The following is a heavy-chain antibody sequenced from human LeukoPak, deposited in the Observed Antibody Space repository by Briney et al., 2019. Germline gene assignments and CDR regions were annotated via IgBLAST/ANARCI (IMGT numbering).Heavy chain of an antibody. J-gene: IGHJ5*02. CDR1: GYTFTSYG. D-gene: IGHD2-15*01. CDR3: ARGPSRGGPFDP. V-gene: IGHV1-18*01. Sequence: ALVKVSCKASGYTFTSYGISWVRQAPGQGLEWMGWSSGYNGNTNYAQKLQGRVTMTTDTSTSTAYMELRSLRSDDTAVYYCARGPSRGGPFDPWGQGTLVTVSS. CDR2: SSGYNGNT.